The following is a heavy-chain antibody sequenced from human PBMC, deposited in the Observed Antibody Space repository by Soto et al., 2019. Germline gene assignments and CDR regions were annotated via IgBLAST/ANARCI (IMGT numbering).Heavy chain of an antibody. CDR3: ARGNWNYYYGLDV. V-gene: IGHV3-49*04. J-gene: IGHJ6*02. CDR1: GFTFGDYA. CDR2: IRSKAYGGTT. Sequence: GGSLRLSCTASGFTFGDYAMSWVRQAPGKGLEWVGFIRSKAYGGTTEYAASVKGRFTISRDDSKSIAYLQMNSLKTDDTAVYFCARGNWNYYYGLDVWGQGTTVTVSS. D-gene: IGHD1-20*01.